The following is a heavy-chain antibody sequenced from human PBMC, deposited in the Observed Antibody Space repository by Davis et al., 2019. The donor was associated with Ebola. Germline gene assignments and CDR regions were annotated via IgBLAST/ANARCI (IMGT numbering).Heavy chain of an antibody. CDR1: GYTFTSYG. V-gene: IGHV1-46*01. J-gene: IGHJ1*01. CDR3: ARSGQQLVGYFQH. CDR2: INPSGGST. Sequence: ASVKVSCKASGYTFTSYGISWVRQAPGQGLEWMGIINPSGGSTSYAQKFQGRVTMTRDTSTSTVYMELSSLRSEDTAVYYCARSGQQLVGYFQHWGQGTLVTVSS. D-gene: IGHD6-13*01.